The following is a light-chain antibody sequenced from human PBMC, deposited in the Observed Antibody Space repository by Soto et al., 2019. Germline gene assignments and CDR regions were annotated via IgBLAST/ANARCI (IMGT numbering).Light chain of an antibody. CDR1: SSDVGGYNY. CDR2: DVS. CDR3: SSYTSSSTFEV. Sequence: QSALTQPASVSGSPGQSITISCTGTSSDVGGYNYVSWYQQHPGKAPKLMIYDVSNRPSGVSNRFSGSKSGNTASLTISGLPAEDEADYYCSSYTSSSTFEVFGGGTQLTVL. V-gene: IGLV2-14*01. J-gene: IGLJ2*01.